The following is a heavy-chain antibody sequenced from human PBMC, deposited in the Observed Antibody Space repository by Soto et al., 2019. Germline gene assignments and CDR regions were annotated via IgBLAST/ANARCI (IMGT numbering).Heavy chain of an antibody. V-gene: IGHV3-7*03. D-gene: IGHD3-3*01. Sequence: GGSLRLSCAASGFTFSSYWMSWVRQAPGKGLEWVANIKQDGSEEYYVDSVKGRFTISRDNAKNSLYLQMNSLRAEDTAVYYCARVHREYYDFWSGYNNWFDPWGQGTLVTVSS. CDR3: ARVHREYYDFWSGYNNWFDP. CDR1: GFTFSSYW. CDR2: IKQDGSEE. J-gene: IGHJ5*02.